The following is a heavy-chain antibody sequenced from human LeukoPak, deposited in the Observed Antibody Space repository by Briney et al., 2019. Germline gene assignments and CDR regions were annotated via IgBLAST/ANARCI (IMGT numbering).Heavy chain of an antibody. CDR3: ARLYGNYQNYFDY. Sequence: PSETLSLTCAVYGGSFSGYYWSWIRQPPGKGLEWIGEINHSGSTNYNPSLKSRVTISVDTSKNQFSLKLRSVTAADTTVYYCARLYGNYQNYFDYWGQGTLVTVSS. J-gene: IGHJ4*02. D-gene: IGHD1-7*01. CDR2: INHSGST. CDR1: GGSFSGYY. V-gene: IGHV4-34*01.